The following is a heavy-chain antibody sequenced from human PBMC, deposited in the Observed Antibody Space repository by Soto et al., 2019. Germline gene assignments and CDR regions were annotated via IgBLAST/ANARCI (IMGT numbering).Heavy chain of an antibody. V-gene: IGHV4-59*01. CDR1: GGSISSYY. CDR3: ARERRVYGSGTGYYYYGMDV. D-gene: IGHD3-10*01. CDR2: IYCSGST. J-gene: IGHJ6*02. Sequence: SETLSLTCTVSGGSISSYYWSWIRQPPGKGLEWIGYIYCSGSTNYNPSLKSRVTISVDTSKNQFSLKLSSVTAADTAVYYCARERRVYGSGTGYYYYGMDVWGQGTTVTVSS.